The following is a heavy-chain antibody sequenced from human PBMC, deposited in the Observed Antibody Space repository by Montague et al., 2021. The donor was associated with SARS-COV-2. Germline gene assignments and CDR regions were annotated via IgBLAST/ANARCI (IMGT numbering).Heavy chain of an antibody. CDR1: GASFNGYY. Sequence: SETLSLTCAVYGASFNGYYWTWIRQPPGKGLEWIGEINHSGSTSYNPSLRSRVTISVDTSKNQFSLKLTFVTAADTAVYYCTRRLHGFNRPYFDYWGQGTLVTVPS. CDR2: INHSGST. D-gene: IGHD5-24*01. J-gene: IGHJ4*02. CDR3: TRRLHGFNRPYFDY. V-gene: IGHV4-34*01.